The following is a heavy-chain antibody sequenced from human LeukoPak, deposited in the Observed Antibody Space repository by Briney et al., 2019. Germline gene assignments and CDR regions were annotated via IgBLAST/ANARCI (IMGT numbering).Heavy chain of an antibody. CDR3: ARHAPTSSAFDY. Sequence: GGSLRLSCAASGFTFSTFSMNWVRQAPGKGLEWVSYIGSISSAIYYADSVQGRFTVSRDNAKNSLYLQINSLRAEDTAVYYCARHAPTSSAFDYWGQGTRVTVSS. J-gene: IGHJ4*02. V-gene: IGHV3-48*04. CDR2: IGSISSAI. CDR1: GFTFSTFS. D-gene: IGHD6-19*01.